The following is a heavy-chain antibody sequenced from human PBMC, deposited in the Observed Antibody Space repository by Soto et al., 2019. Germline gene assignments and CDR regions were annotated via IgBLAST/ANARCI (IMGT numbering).Heavy chain of an antibody. J-gene: IGHJ6*03. D-gene: IGHD2-2*01. CDR3: AKGGLGYCSSTRCPLYYYYYYMDV. CDR1: GFTFSSYA. Sequence: EVQLLESGGGLVQPGGSLRLSCAASGFTFSSYAMSWVRQAPGKGLEWVSAISGSGGSTYYADSVKGRFTISRDNSKNTLYLQMNSMRAEDTAVYYCAKGGLGYCSSTRCPLYYYYYYMDVWGKGTTVTVSS. CDR2: ISGSGGST. V-gene: IGHV3-23*01.